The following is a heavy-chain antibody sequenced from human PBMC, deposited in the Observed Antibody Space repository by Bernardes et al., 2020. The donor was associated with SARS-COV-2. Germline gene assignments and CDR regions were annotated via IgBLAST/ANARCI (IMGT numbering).Heavy chain of an antibody. V-gene: IGHV4-59*12. CDR2: LYDSETT. Sequence: SEPLSLTCSVSDGSIRSYYWSWIRQSPGRGLEWIGLIGHLYDSETTRFSPSLKSRASISIDTSKGQFSLRLDSVTTADTAVYFCARQAKYYYAFDVWGQGTAVTVSS. J-gene: IGHJ6*02. CDR1: DGSIRSYY. CDR3: ARQAKYYYAFDV.